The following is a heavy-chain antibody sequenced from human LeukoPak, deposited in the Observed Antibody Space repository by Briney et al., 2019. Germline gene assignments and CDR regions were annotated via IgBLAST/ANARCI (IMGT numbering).Heavy chain of an antibody. CDR2: IYYRGST. J-gene: IGHJ6*03. V-gene: IGHV4-61*01. CDR3: ARTAARRGHHYYYYLAV. CDR1: GGSISSSSYY. Sequence: PSETLSLTCTVSGGSISSSSYYWSWIRQPPGKGLEWIGDIYYRGSTNYNPSLKSRVTISVDTSKNQFSLQLSSVPAADTAVYYCARTAARRGHHYYYYLAVWGKGTTVTVSS. D-gene: IGHD6-6*01.